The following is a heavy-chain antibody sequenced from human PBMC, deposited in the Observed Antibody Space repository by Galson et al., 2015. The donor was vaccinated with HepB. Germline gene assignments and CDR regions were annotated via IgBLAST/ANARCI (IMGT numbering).Heavy chain of an antibody. CDR2: IYTSGST. J-gene: IGHJ6*02. CDR1: GGSISSYY. Sequence: SETLSLTCTVSGGSISSYYWSWIRQPAGKGLEWIGRIYTSGSTNYNPSLKSRVTMSVDTSKNQFSLKLSSVTAADTAVYYCARATAGRGATIGTYYYYYGMDVWGQGTTVTVSS. V-gene: IGHV4-4*07. D-gene: IGHD1-26*01. CDR3: ARATAGRGATIGTYYYYYGMDV.